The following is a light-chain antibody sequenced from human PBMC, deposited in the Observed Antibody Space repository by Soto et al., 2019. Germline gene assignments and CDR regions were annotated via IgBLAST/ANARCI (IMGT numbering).Light chain of an antibody. Sequence: NFMLTQPHSVPEPPGRPVTIPSTGGSASIGGDYVQWFQQRPGSAPTIVIFEDNQRPSGVSDRFSGSVDSSSNSASLTISGLQTEDEADYYCQSYDRNNVNVVFGGGTKLTVL. J-gene: IGLJ2*01. V-gene: IGLV6-57*02. CDR2: EDN. CDR3: QSYDRNNVNVV. CDR1: SASIGGDY.